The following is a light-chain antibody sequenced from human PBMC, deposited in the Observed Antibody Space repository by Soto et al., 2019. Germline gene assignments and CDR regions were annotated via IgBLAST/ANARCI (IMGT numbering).Light chain of an antibody. CDR1: QSISNS. CDR3: QQSYSTPRD. J-gene: IGKJ5*01. Sequence: DIQMTQSPSSLSASFGDRVTITCRASQSISNSLNWYQQKTGRAPKLLIYAASSLQSGVPSRFSGSGYGTDFTLTISSLQPEDFATYYCQQSYSTPRDFGQGTRLEIK. V-gene: IGKV1-39*01. CDR2: AAS.